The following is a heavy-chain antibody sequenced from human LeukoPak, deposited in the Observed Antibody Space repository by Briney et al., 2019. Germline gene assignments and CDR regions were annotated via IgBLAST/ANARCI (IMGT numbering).Heavy chain of an antibody. CDR3: ARDSIVAYDY. D-gene: IGHD1-26*01. J-gene: IGHJ4*02. CDR2: ISSSSYI. CDR1: GFTFSTYS. V-gene: IGHV3-21*01. Sequence: GGSLRLSCAASGFTFSTYSMNWVRQAPGKGLEWVSSISSSSYIYYADSVKGRFTASRDNAKNSLYLQMNSLRAEDTAVYYCARDSIVAYDYWGQGTLVTVSS.